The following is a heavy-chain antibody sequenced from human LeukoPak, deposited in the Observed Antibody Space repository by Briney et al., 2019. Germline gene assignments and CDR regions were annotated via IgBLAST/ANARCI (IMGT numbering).Heavy chain of an antibody. Sequence: SETLSLTCTVSDGSIKTNYWWTWVRQPPGKGLEWIGETWHSGSSTNYNPFLKSRVTISVDKPKSQFSLKLTSVTAADTAIYYCARGNEYTWWQWSQGTLVTVSS. CDR2: TWHSGSST. CDR1: DGSIKTNYW. V-gene: IGHV4-4*02. D-gene: IGHD2-15*01. CDR3: ARGNEYTWWQ. J-gene: IGHJ4*02.